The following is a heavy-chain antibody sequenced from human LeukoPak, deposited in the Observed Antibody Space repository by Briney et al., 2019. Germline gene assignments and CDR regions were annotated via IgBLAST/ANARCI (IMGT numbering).Heavy chain of an antibody. J-gene: IGHJ4*02. CDR2: INHSGGT. Sequence: SETLSLTCAVYGGSFTDYYLTWVRQPPGKGLEWIGEINHSGGTNYNPSLQSRVTISLDTSKSQFSLKLSSVIAADTAVYYCARVTGYDWESSYDYWGQGTLVTVSS. D-gene: IGHD5-12*01. CDR1: GGSFTDYY. V-gene: IGHV4-34*01. CDR3: ARVTGYDWESSYDY.